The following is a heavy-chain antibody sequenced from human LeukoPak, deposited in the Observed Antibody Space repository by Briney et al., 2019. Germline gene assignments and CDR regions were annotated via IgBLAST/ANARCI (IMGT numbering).Heavy chain of an antibody. D-gene: IGHD6-13*01. Sequence: GGSLRLSCAASGFTFGSYGMHWVRQAPGKGLEWVAVIWYDGSNKYYADSVKGRFTISRDDSKNTLYLQMNSLRAEDTAVYYPLFRTAVGTEYWGQGTLVTVSS. CDR3: LFRTAVGTEY. J-gene: IGHJ4*02. V-gene: IGHV3-33*01. CDR2: IWYDGSNK. CDR1: GFTFGSYG.